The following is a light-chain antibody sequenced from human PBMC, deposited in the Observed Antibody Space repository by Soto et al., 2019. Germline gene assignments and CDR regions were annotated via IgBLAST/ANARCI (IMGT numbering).Light chain of an antibody. Sequence: DIQMTQSPSTLSASVGDRVTITCRASQSITDWLAWYQQKPGKAPKFLIYKASNLEGGVPSRFSGSGSGTKFTLTISSVQPDDFATYYCQYWDDYSWTFGQGTKVEIK. V-gene: IGKV1-5*03. J-gene: IGKJ1*01. CDR3: QYWDDYSWT. CDR2: KAS. CDR1: QSITDW.